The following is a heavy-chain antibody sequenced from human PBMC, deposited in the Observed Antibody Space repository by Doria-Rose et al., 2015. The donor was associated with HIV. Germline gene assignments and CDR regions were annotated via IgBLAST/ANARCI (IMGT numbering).Heavy chain of an antibody. D-gene: IGHD6-13*01. J-gene: IGHJ4*02. CDR1: GVSLSSPGMG. CDR2: IFSDDEG. V-gene: IGHV2-26*01. Sequence: ITLKESGPVLVKPTETLTLTYTVSGVSLSSPGMGVSWIRQPPGQALEWLANIFSDDEGSYKASLKSRLTISRGTSKSQVVLTMTDMDPVDTATYYCARIKSSRWYHKYYFDFWGQGTLVIVSA. CDR3: ARIKSSRWYHKYYFDF.